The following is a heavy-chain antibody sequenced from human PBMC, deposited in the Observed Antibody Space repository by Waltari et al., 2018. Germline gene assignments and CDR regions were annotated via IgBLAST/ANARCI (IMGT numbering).Heavy chain of an antibody. Sequence: EVQLVESGGGLVQPGRSLRLSCAASGFTFADYAMHWVRQAPGKGLEWVSGISWNSGSIGYADSVKGRFTISRDNAKNSLYLQMNSLRAEDTALYYCAKLVYDSSGYYPIDYWGQGTLVTVSS. CDR2: ISWNSGSI. D-gene: IGHD3-22*01. CDR1: GFTFADYA. CDR3: AKLVYDSSGYYPIDY. J-gene: IGHJ4*02. V-gene: IGHV3-9*01.